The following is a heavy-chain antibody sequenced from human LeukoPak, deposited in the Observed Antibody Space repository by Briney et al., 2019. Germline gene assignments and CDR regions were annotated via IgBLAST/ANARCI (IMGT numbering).Heavy chain of an antibody. J-gene: IGHJ4*02. CDR3: ARSIAASYYCDY. D-gene: IGHD6-6*01. CDR2: IYTSGST. CDR1: GGSISSYY. Sequence: PSETLSLTCTVSGGSISSYYWSWLRQPPGKEREGIGYIYTSGSTNYNPSLTSRATISVDTSKNQFSLQLSSVTAADTDVYYCARSIAASYYCDYWGQGTLVTVSS. V-gene: IGHV4-4*09.